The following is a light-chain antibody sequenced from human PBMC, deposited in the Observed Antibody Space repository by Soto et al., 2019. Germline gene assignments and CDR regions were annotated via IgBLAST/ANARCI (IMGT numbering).Light chain of an antibody. CDR2: GAS. CDR1: QSVSSN. V-gene: IGKV3-15*01. CDR3: QQYNNWHLFT. J-gene: IGKJ3*01. Sequence: EIVMTQSPATLSVSPGERATLSCRASQSVSSNLAWYQQKPGQAPRLLIYGASTRATGIPTRFSGSASWTKFTLAISSLPSEDFADYYCQQYNNWHLFTFGPGTKVDIK.